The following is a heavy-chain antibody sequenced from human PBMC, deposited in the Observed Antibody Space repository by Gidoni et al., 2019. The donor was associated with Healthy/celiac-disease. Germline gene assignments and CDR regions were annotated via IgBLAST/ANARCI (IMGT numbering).Heavy chain of an antibody. CDR3: AKSGHYYGSGSTFDY. V-gene: IGHV3-23*01. Sequence: EVQLLESGGGLVQPGGSLRLSCAASGFTFSSYAMSWVRQAPGKGLEWVSAISGRGGSTYYADSVKGRCTISRDNSKNTLYLQMNSLRAEDTAVYYCAKSGHYYGSGSTFDYWGQGTLVTVSS. CDR1: GFTFSSYA. D-gene: IGHD3-10*01. CDR2: ISGRGGST. J-gene: IGHJ4*02.